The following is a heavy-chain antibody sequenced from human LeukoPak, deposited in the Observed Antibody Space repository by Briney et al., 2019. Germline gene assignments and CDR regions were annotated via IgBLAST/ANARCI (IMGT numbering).Heavy chain of an antibody. J-gene: IGHJ5*02. V-gene: IGHV1-69*05. D-gene: IGHD6-19*01. Sequence: SVKVSCKASGGTFSSCAISWVRQAPGQGLEWMGGIIPIFGTANYAQKFQGRVTITTDESTSTAYMELSSLRSEDTAVYYCARQIAVAPRLRRGWFDPWGQGTLVTVSS. CDR2: IIPIFGTA. CDR3: ARQIAVAPRLRRGWFDP. CDR1: GGTFSSCA.